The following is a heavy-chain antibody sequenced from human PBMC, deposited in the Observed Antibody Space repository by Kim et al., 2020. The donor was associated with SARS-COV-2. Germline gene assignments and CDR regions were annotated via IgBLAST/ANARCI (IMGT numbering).Heavy chain of an antibody. V-gene: IGHV4-34*01. CDR3: ARGATIVATIPGY. CDR2: INHSGST. D-gene: IGHD5-12*01. J-gene: IGHJ4*02. CDR1: GGSFSGYY. Sequence: SETLSLTCAVYGGSFSGYYWSWIRQPPGKGLEWIGEINHSGSTNYNPSLKSRVTISVDTSKNQFSLKLSSVTAADTAVYYCARGATIVATIPGYWGQGTLVTVSS.